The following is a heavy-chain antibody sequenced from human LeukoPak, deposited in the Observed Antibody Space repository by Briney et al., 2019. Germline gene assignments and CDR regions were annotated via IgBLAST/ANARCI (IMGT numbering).Heavy chain of an antibody. J-gene: IGHJ6*03. CDR2: IIPIFGTS. CDR1: GGTFSSYA. CDR3: ARGDYGDTYVYYYYMDV. Sequence: GASVKVSCKASGGTFSSYAISWVRQAPGQGLEWMGGIIPIFGTSNYAQKFQGRVTITADKSTSTPYMDLSSMRSEDTAVYYCARGDYGDTYVYYYYMDVWGKGTTVTVSS. V-gene: IGHV1-69*06. D-gene: IGHD4-17*01.